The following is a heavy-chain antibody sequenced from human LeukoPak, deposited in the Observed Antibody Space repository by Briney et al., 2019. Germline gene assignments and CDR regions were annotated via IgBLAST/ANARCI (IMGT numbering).Heavy chain of an antibody. CDR2: INPNSGGT. CDR3: ARVSAYYYDSSAYYIDY. J-gene: IGHJ4*02. Sequence: ASVKVSCKASGYTFTGYYMHWVRQAPGQGLEWMGWINPNSGGTNYAQKFQGRVTMTRDTSISTAYMELSRLRSDDTAVYYCARVSAYYYDSSAYYIDYWGQGTLVTVSS. CDR1: GYTFTGYY. V-gene: IGHV1-2*02. D-gene: IGHD3-22*01.